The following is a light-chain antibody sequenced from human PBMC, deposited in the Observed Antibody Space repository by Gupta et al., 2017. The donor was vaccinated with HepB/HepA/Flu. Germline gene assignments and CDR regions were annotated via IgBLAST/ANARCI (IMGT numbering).Light chain of an antibody. CDR3: NSRDSRGKQVV. CDR2: GKN. Sequence: SSELTQDPAVSVALGQTVRIACQGDSLITYYANWYQQKPGQAPVLVMFGKNNRPSGIPDRFSGSSSGSTASLTITGAQAEDEADYYCNSRDSRGKQVVFGGGTKLTIL. J-gene: IGLJ2*01. V-gene: IGLV3-19*01. CDR1: SLITYY.